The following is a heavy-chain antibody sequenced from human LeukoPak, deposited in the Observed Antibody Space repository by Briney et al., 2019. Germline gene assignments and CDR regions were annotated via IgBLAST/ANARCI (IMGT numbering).Heavy chain of an antibody. CDR1: GFTFSSYA. Sequence: GGSLRLSCAASGFTFSSYAMSWVRQAPGKGLEWVSAISGSGGSTYYADSVKGRFTISRDNSRNTLYLQMNSLRAEDTAVYYCAKEYQLSRAYYGMDVWGQGTTVTVSS. J-gene: IGHJ6*02. CDR2: ISGSGGST. V-gene: IGHV3-23*01. D-gene: IGHD2-2*01. CDR3: AKEYQLSRAYYGMDV.